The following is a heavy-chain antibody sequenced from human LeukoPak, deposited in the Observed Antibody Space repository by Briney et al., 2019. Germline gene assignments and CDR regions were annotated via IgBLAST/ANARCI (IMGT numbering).Heavy chain of an antibody. Sequence: SETLSLTCTVSGGSISSGGYYWSWIRQHPGKGLEWIGYIYYSGSTYYNPSLKSRVTISVDTSKNQFSLKLSSVTAADTAVYYCARGAVTTFHFFYYYCMDVWGKGTTVTVSS. CDR1: GGSISSGGYY. D-gene: IGHD4-11*01. CDR2: IYYSGST. J-gene: IGHJ6*03. CDR3: ARGAVTTFHFFYYYCMDV. V-gene: IGHV4-31*03.